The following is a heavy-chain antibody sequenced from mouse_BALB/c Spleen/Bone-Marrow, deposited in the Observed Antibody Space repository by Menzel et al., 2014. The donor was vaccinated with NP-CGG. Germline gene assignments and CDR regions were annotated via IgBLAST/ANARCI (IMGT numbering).Heavy chain of an antibody. J-gene: IGHJ4*01. D-gene: IGHD2-13*01. Sequence: VQLQQSAAELARPGASVKMSCKASGYTFITYTMHWVKQRPGQDLEWIGYINPSSGYVEYNQKFRDKTTLTADKSSSTAYVQLSSLTSEDSAVYYCARWENYYGVSVGAMDYWGQGTSVTVSS. CDR3: ARWENYYGVSVGAMDY. CDR2: INPSSGYV. CDR1: GYTFITYT. V-gene: IGHV1-4*02.